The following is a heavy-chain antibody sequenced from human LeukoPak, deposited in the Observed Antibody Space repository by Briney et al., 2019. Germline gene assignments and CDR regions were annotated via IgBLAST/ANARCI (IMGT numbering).Heavy chain of an antibody. V-gene: IGHV4-34*01. J-gene: IGHJ6*02. CDR2: INHSGST. CDR1: GGSFSGYY. D-gene: IGHD3-3*01. CDR3: ARAVTIFGVVIHYYYGMDV. Sequence: SETLSLTCAVYGGSFSGYYWSWIRQPPVKGLEWIGEINHSGSTNYNPSLKSRVTISVDTSKNQFSLKLSSVTAADTAVYYCARAVTIFGVVIHYYYGMDVWGQGTTVAVSS.